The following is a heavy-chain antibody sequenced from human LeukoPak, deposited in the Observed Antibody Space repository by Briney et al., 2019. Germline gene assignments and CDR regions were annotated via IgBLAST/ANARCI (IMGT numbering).Heavy chain of an antibody. J-gene: IGHJ4*02. V-gene: IGHV3-7*01. Sequence: SGGSLRLSCAASGFTFSSYWMSWVRQAPGKGLEWVANIKQDGSEKYYVDSVKGRFTISRDNAKNSLYLQMNSLRAEDMAVYYCARGRKYYYDSSGYFIWGQGTLVTVSS. CDR2: IKQDGSEK. CDR3: ARGRKYYYDSSGYFI. D-gene: IGHD3-22*01. CDR1: GFTFSSYW.